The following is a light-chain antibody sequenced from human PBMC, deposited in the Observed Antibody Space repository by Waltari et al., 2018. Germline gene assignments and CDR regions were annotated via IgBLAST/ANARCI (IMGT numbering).Light chain of an antibody. CDR3: CSYTSSSTWA. CDR1: SSDVGGYNY. Sequence: QSALTQPASVSGSPGQSITISCIGTSSDVGGYNYVAGYQQTPGKANKPVIYDVSNGAAAASNRFAGSKSGNAASLTISGLRAEEEADDYCCSYTSSSTWAFGGGTKLTVL. J-gene: IGLJ3*02. V-gene: IGLV2-14*03. CDR2: DVS.